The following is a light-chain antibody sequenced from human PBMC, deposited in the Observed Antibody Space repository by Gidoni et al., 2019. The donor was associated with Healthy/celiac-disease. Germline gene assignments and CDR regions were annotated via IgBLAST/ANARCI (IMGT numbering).Light chain of an antibody. J-gene: IGKJ1*01. CDR2: GAS. CDR1: QSVSSSY. CDR3: QQYGSSPRT. Sequence: SVLTQSPGTRSLSPGERATLSCRASQSVSSSYLAWYQQKPGQAPRLLIYGASSRATGIPYSFRGSGSGTDFTLTISRLEPDAFAVYYCQQYGSSPRTFGQGTKVEIK. V-gene: IGKV3-20*01.